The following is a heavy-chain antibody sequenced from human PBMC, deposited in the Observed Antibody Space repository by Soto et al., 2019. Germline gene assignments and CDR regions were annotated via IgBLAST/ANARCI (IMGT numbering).Heavy chain of an antibody. CDR3: ARDRWFGELWSDYYYYGMDV. V-gene: IGHV4-59*01. Sequence: SETLSLTCTVSGGSISSYYWSWIRQPPGKGLEWIGYIYYSGSTNYNPSLKSRVTISVDTSKNQFSLKLSSVTAADTAVYYCARDRWFGELWSDYYYYGMDVWGQGTTVTVSS. CDR2: IYYSGST. CDR1: GGSISSYY. D-gene: IGHD3-10*01. J-gene: IGHJ6*02.